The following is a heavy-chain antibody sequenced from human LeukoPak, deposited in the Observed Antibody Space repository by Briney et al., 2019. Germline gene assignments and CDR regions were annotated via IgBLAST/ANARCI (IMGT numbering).Heavy chain of an antibody. CDR2: IYSSGST. V-gene: IGHV3-66*01. Sequence: GGSLRLSCAASGFTLSSNYMSWVRQAPGKGLEWVSVIYSSGSTYYADSVKGRFTISRDNSKNTVYLQVNSLRDEDTAVYYCARDLEAANTYYFDYWGQGTMVTVSS. CDR3: ARDLEAANTYYFDY. D-gene: IGHD6-13*01. J-gene: IGHJ4*02. CDR1: GFTLSSNY.